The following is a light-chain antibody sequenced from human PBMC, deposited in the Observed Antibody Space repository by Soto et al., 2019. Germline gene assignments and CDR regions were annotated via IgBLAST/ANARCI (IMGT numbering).Light chain of an antibody. V-gene: IGKV3-11*01. CDR3: QQRTHWPPYT. CDR1: QSFSSY. J-gene: IGKJ2*01. Sequence: IVLTQSPATLSLSPGERATLSCRASQSFSSYLAWYQQKTGQGPRLLIFATTTRATGIPARFSGSGSGTDFTLTISSLEPEDFAVYYCQQRTHWPPYTFGQGIRLEIK. CDR2: ATT.